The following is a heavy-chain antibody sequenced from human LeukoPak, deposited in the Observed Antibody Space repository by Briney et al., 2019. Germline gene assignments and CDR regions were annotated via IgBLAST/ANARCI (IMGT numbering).Heavy chain of an antibody. D-gene: IGHD3-10*01. CDR1: GFTFSTYA. V-gene: IGHV3-48*02. J-gene: IGHJ5*02. CDR3: GRSQYYYGSNWFDP. CDR2: ISSSSTTI. Sequence: GGSLRLSCSASGFTFSTYAMHWVRQAPGKGLEWVSYISSSSTTIYYADSVKGRFTISRDNAKNSLYLQMNSLRDEDTAVYYCGRSQYYYGSNWFDPWGQGTLVTVSS.